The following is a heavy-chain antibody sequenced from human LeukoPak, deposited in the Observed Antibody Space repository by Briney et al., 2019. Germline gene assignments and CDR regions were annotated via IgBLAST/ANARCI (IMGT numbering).Heavy chain of an antibody. V-gene: IGHV3-30-3*01. CDR2: ISYDGSNK. D-gene: IGHD1-26*01. J-gene: IGHJ5*02. Sequence: PGRSLRLSCAASGFTFSSYAMHWVRQAPGKGLEWVAVISYDGSNKYYADSVKGRLTISRDNSKNTLYLQMNSLRAEDTAVYYCARDPGIVGATDWFDPWGQGTLVTVSS. CDR1: GFTFSSYA. CDR3: ARDPGIVGATDWFDP.